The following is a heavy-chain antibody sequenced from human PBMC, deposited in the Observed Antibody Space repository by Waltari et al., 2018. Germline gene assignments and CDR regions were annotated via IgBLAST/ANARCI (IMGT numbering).Heavy chain of an antibody. Sequence: QVQLVESGGGVVQPGRSLRLSCAASGFTFSSYAMHWVRQAPGTGLEWVAVISYDGSNKYYADSVKGRFTISRDNSKNTLYLQMNSLRAEDTAVYYCARDITARLSYYYYGMDVWGQGTTVTVSS. V-gene: IGHV3-30-3*01. CDR2: ISYDGSNK. CDR1: GFTFSSYA. CDR3: ARDITARLSYYYYGMDV. D-gene: IGHD6-6*01. J-gene: IGHJ6*02.